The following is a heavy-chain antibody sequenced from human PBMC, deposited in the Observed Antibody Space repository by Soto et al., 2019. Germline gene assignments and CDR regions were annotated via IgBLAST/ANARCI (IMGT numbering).Heavy chain of an antibody. V-gene: IGHV4-59*01. D-gene: IGHD2-15*01. CDR2: IYYSGST. Sequence: SETLSLTCTVSGGSISSYYWSWIRQPPGKGLEWIGYIYYSGSTNYNPSLKSRVTISVDTSKNQFSLKLSSVTAADTAVYYCARGQYCSGGSCSYYYYYYMDVWGKGTTVTVSS. CDR3: ARGQYCSGGSCSYYYYYYMDV. CDR1: GGSISSYY. J-gene: IGHJ6*03.